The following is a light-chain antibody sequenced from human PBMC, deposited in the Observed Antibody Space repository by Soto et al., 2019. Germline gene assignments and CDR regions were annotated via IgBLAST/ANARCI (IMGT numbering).Light chain of an antibody. Sequence: DIQMTQSPSPLSASVGDRVTITCQASQDISNYLNWYQQRPGKAPKLLIYDSSSLETGVPSRFSGSGSGTDFPFTISSLQPEDVATYYCQQYDNLPLTFGRGTKVEIK. CDR2: DSS. J-gene: IGKJ3*01. CDR3: QQYDNLPLT. CDR1: QDISNY. V-gene: IGKV1-33*01.